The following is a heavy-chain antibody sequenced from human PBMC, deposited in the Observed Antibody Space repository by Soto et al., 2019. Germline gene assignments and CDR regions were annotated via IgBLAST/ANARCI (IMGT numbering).Heavy chain of an antibody. J-gene: IGHJ6*02. CDR1: GLTFSSYE. V-gene: IGHV3-48*03. CDR2: ISSSGSAI. Sequence: EVQLVESGGGLVQPGGSLRLSCAASGLTFSSYEMNWVRQAPGKGLGWVSYISSSGSAIYYADSVKGRFTISRDNANNSLYLQMNSLRAEDMAVYYCARGSGRGDYSYGMDVWGQGTTVTVSS. CDR3: ARGSGRGDYSYGMDV. D-gene: IGHD2-15*01.